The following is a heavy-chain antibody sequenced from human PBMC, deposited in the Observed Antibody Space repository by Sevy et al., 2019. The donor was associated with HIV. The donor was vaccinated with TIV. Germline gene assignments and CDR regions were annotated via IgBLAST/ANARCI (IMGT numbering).Heavy chain of an antibody. CDR3: AKDLGSSSWNYNGMDV. CDR1: GFTFIDYA. J-gene: IGHJ6*02. Sequence: GGSLRLSCAASGFTFIDYAMNWVRHPPGKGLEWVSLFSWCGGTTYYQDVGKGRFPISRDNSKNSLYLQMNSLITEDTALYYCAKDLGSSSWNYNGMDVWGQGTTVTVSS. CDR2: FSWCGGTT. D-gene: IGHD6-6*01. V-gene: IGHV3-43D*03.